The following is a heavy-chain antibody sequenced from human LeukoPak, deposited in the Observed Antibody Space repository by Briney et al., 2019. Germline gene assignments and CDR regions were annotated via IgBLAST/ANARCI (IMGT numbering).Heavy chain of an antibody. CDR2: MNPNSGNT. CDR1: GYTFTSYD. J-gene: IGHJ6*02. CDR3: ARDEVVTAPNYFGMVV. D-gene: IGHD2-15*01. V-gene: IGHV1-8*01. Sequence: ASVKVSCKASGYTFTSYDVNWVRQATGQGLEWMGWMNPNSGNTGLAQKFQGRVTLTRDTSLSTAYMELSNLRSDDTAVYYCARDEVVTAPNYFGMVVWGQGTTVSVSS.